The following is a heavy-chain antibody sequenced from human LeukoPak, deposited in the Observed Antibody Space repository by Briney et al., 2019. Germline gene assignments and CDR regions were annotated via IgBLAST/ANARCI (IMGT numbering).Heavy chain of an antibody. Sequence: GGSLRLSCAASGFTVNTNYMSWVRQAPEKGLEYVSVIYSGGNTHYADSVKGRFTISRDNSKNTVYLHMNSLRAEDTAVYYCARVGGSGSSQNWFDPWGQGTLVTVSS. D-gene: IGHD3-10*01. J-gene: IGHJ5*02. CDR2: IYSGGNT. V-gene: IGHV3-53*01. CDR1: GFTVNTNY. CDR3: ARVGGSGSSQNWFDP.